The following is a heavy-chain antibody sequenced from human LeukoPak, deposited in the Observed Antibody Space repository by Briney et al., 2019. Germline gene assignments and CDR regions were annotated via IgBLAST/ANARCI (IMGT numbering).Heavy chain of an antibody. CDR2: IYYSGST. CDR1: GGSISSGGYY. Sequence: SDTLSLTCTVSGGSISSGGYYWSWLRQHPGTGLEWIGYIYYSGSTYYNPSLKSRVTISVDTSKNQLSLKLSSVTAADTAVYYCAREISCSGGSCYSRRAFDIWGQGTMVTVSS. CDR3: AREISCSGGSCYSRRAFDI. V-gene: IGHV4-31*03. J-gene: IGHJ3*02. D-gene: IGHD2-15*01.